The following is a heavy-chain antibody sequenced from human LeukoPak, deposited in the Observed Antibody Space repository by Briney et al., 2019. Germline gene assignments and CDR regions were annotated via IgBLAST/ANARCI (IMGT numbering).Heavy chain of an antibody. CDR3: ARELWLKRVIGY. D-gene: IGHD5-18*01. Sequence: PGGSLRLSCAASGFTFSSYSMNWARQAPGKGLEWVSSISSSSSYIYYADSVKGRFTISRDNAKNSLYLQMNSLRAEDTAVYYCARELWLKRVIGYWGQGTLVTVSS. J-gene: IGHJ4*02. CDR1: GFTFSSYS. V-gene: IGHV3-21*01. CDR2: ISSSSSYI.